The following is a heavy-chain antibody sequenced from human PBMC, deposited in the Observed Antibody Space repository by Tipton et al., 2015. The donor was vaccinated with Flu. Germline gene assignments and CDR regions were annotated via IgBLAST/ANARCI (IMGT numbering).Heavy chain of an antibody. Sequence: QLVQSGAEVKKPGASVKVSCKASGYTFTSYYMHWVRQAPGQGLEWMGIINPSGGSTSYAQKFQGRVTMTRDTSTSTVYMELSSLRSEDTAVYYCARENHVGAPRGAFDIWGQGTMVTVSS. V-gene: IGHV1-46*01. CDR2: INPSGGST. CDR3: ARENHVGAPRGAFDI. D-gene: IGHD1-26*01. J-gene: IGHJ3*02. CDR1: GYTFTSYY.